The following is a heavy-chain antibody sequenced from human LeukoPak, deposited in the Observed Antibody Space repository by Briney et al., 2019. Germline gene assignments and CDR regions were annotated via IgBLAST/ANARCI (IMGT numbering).Heavy chain of an antibody. Sequence: RSGGSLILSCTVSGFTVSSNSMSWVRQAPGKGLEWASFIYSDNTHYSDSVKGRFTISRDNSKNTLYLQMNSLRAEDTAVYYCARRAGAYSHPYDYWGQGTLVTVSS. CDR3: ARRAGAYSHPYDY. CDR1: GFTVSSNS. J-gene: IGHJ4*02. CDR2: IYSDNT. D-gene: IGHD4/OR15-4a*01. V-gene: IGHV3-53*01.